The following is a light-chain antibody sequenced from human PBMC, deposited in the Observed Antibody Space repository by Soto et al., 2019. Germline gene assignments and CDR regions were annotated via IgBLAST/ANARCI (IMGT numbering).Light chain of an antibody. CDR3: SYSASSNTMI. Sequence: QSALTQPASVSGSPGQSITISCTGTSSNVGSYNLVSWYQQHPGEAPKLIIYEGTKRPSGVSNRFAGTKSANTASLTICGLHADEAAYYYCSYSASSNTMIFGGGTKLTVL. CDR1: SSNVGSYNL. J-gene: IGLJ2*01. V-gene: IGLV2-23*01. CDR2: EGT.